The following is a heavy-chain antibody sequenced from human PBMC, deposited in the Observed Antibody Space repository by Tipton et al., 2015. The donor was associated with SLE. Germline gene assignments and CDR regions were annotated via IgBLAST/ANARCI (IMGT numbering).Heavy chain of an antibody. V-gene: IGHV3-48*01. CDR1: GFTFSSYS. J-gene: IGHJ5*02. CDR3: ARINDYGDYGGDWFDP. Sequence: GSLRLSCAASGFTFSSYSMNWVRQAPGKGLEWVSYISSSSSTIYYADSVKGRFTISRDNAKNSLYLQMNSLRAEDTAVYYCARINDYGDYGGDWFDPWGQGTLVTVSS. D-gene: IGHD4-17*01. CDR2: ISSSSSTI.